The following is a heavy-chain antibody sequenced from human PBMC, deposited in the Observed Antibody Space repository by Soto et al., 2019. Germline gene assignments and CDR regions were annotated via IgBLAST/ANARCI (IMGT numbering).Heavy chain of an antibody. CDR1: GFSLSTSGMC. CDR3: ARMNVSVRAAGTAPYYYYYYMDV. J-gene: IGHJ6*03. CDR2: IDWDDDK. V-gene: IGHV2-70*11. D-gene: IGHD6-13*01. Sequence: SGPTLVNPTQTLTLTCTFSGFSLSTSGMCVSWIRQPPGKALEWLARIDWDDDKYYSTSLKTRLTISKDTSKNQVVLTMTNMDLVDTSTYYCARMNVSVRAAGTAPYYYYYYMDVWGKGTTVTVSS.